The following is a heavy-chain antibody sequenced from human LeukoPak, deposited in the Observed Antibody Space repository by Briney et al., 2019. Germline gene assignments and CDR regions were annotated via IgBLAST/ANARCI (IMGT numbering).Heavy chain of an antibody. CDR2: ISGSSSYI. Sequence: GGSLRLSCAASGFTFSSYNMNWVRQAPGKGLEWVSSISGSSSYIYYADSAKGRFSISRDNAKNSLYLQMNSLRAEDTAVYYCASIDYWGQGTLVTVSS. V-gene: IGHV3-21*01. J-gene: IGHJ4*02. CDR1: GFTFSSYN. CDR3: ASIDY.